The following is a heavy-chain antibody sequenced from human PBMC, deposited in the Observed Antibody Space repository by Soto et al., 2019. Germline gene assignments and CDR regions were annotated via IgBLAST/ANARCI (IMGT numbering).Heavy chain of an antibody. CDR2: ISYIGST. D-gene: IGHD2-15*01. V-gene: IGHV4-59*08. CDR1: GGSISDYY. CDR3: ARGAGWWGY. J-gene: IGHJ4*02. Sequence: ETLSLTCAVSGGSISDYYWSWIRQPPGKGLEWIGYISYIGSTNYNPSLKSRVTISLDTSKKQFFLKLRSVSAADAAVYYCARGAGWWGYWGQGALVTVSS.